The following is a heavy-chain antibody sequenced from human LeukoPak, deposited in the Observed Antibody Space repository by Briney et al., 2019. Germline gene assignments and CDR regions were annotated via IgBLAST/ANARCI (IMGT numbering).Heavy chain of an antibody. CDR1: GFTFSSYE. J-gene: IGHJ3*02. Sequence: GGSLRLSCVASGFTFSSYEMNWVRQAPGKGLEWVSYIGSSGSTVYYADSVKGRFTISRDNAKNSLYMQMESLRDEDTAIYYCARDTLEYSNSPDALDIWGQGTMVTVSS. V-gene: IGHV3-48*03. CDR3: ARDTLEYSNSPDALDI. CDR2: IGSSGSTV. D-gene: IGHD4-23*01.